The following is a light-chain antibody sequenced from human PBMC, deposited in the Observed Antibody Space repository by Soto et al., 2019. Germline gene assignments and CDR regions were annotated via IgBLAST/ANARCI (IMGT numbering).Light chain of an antibody. CDR1: QSVSSN. CDR2: GAF. Sequence: EIVMTQSPATLSVSPGERATLSCRASQSVSSNLAWYQQKPGQAPRPLIYGAFTRATGIPARFSGSGSGTDFTLTFPSLKFEDFAVYYCQQYNNWPPYTFGQGTKLDIK. J-gene: IGKJ2*01. CDR3: QQYNNWPPYT. V-gene: IGKV3-15*01.